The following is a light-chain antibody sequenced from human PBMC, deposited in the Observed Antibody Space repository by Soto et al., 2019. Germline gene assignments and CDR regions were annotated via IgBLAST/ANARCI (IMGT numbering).Light chain of an antibody. Sequence: EIVLTQSPGTLSLSPGERATLSCRASQSVSSSYLAWYQQKPGQAPRLLIYGASSRATGIPDRFSGSGSGKDFTLTISRLEPEDFAVYSCQQYGSSPPYTFGQGTKLEIK. CDR2: GAS. CDR1: QSVSSSY. J-gene: IGKJ2*01. V-gene: IGKV3-20*01. CDR3: QQYGSSPPYT.